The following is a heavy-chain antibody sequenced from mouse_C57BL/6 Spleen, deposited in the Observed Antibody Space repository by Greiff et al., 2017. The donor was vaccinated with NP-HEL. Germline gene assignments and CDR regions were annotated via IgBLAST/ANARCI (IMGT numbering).Heavy chain of an antibody. Sequence: EVQVVESGPELVKPGASVKISCKASGYSFTDYNMNWVKQSNGKSLEWIGVINPNYGTTSYNQKFKGKATLTVDQSSSTAYMQLNSLTSEDSAVYYCAREKGAAQALRGFAYWGQGTLVTVSA. CDR2: INPNYGTT. CDR1: GYSFTDYN. CDR3: AREKGAAQALRGFAY. V-gene: IGHV1-39*01. D-gene: IGHD3-2*02. J-gene: IGHJ3*01.